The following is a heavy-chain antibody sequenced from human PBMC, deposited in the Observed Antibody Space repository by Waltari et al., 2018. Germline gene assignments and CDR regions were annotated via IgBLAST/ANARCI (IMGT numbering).Heavy chain of an antibody. V-gene: IGHV1-69*13. Sequence: QVQLVQSGAEVKKPGSSVKVSCKASGGTFSSYAISWVRQAPGQGLEWMGGIIPIFGTANSAQKFQGRVTITADESTSTAYMELSSLRSEDTAVYYCARVARMITFGGVITNYFDYWGQGTLVTVSS. J-gene: IGHJ4*02. CDR3: ARVARMITFGGVITNYFDY. CDR1: GGTFSSYA. CDR2: IIPIFGTA. D-gene: IGHD3-16*02.